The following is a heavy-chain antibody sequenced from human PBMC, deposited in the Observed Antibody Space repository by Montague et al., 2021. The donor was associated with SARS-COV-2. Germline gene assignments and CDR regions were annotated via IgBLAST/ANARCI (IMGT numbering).Heavy chain of an antibody. Sequence: SETLSLTCGVTGGSLSGYYWSWIRQAPGKGLEWIGEINHSGSTNYNPSLKSQVTISVDTSKSQFSLKLSSATAADTAVYYCTREGYQVLWSDYYYYGMDVWGQGTTVTVSS. CDR1: GGSLSGYY. CDR3: TREGYQVLWSDYYYYGMDV. CDR2: INHSGST. D-gene: IGHD2-2*01. V-gene: IGHV4-34*01. J-gene: IGHJ6*02.